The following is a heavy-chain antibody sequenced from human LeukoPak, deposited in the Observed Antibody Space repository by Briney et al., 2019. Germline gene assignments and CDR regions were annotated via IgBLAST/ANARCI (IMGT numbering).Heavy chain of an antibody. CDR1: GGSISSGDYY. V-gene: IGHV4-30-4*02. CDR3: ARGPPLIVVVPAAGFDP. D-gene: IGHD2-2*01. J-gene: IGHJ5*02. Sequence: SETLSLTCTVSGGSISSGDYYWSWIRQPPGKGLEWIGYIYYSGSTYYNPSLKSRVTISVDTSKNQFSLKLSSVTAADTAVYYCARGPPLIVVVPAAGFDPWGQGTLVTVSS. CDR2: IYYSGST.